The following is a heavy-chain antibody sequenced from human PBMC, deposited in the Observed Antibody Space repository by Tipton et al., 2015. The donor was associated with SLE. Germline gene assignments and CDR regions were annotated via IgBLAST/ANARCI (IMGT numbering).Heavy chain of an antibody. V-gene: IGHV4-61*02. D-gene: IGHD2-21*01. CDR3: ARDIAGGRGAFDI. CDR2: IYTTGST. J-gene: IGHJ3*02. Sequence: TLSLTCTVSGDSIGSGGHYWSWLRQPAGKGLEWIGRIYTTGSTDYNPSLKSRVTISVDTSKNQFFLSLYSVTAADTAVYYCARDIAGGRGAFDIWGQGTLVTVSS. CDR1: GDSIGSGGHY.